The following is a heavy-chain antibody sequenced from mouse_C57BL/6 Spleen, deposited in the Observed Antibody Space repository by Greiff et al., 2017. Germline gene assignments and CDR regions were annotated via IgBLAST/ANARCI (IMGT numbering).Heavy chain of an antibody. J-gene: IGHJ4*01. Sequence: VQLQQSVAELVRPGASVKLSCTASGFNIQNTYMHWVKQRPEQGLEWIGRIDPAHGNTKYAPKFQGTATITADTSSNTAYLQLSSLTSEDTAIYDCASYGLYGNSYAMDYWGQGTSVTVSS. CDR2: IDPAHGNT. CDR1: GFNIQNTY. V-gene: IGHV14-3*01. CDR3: ASYGLYGNSYAMDY. D-gene: IGHD2-1*01.